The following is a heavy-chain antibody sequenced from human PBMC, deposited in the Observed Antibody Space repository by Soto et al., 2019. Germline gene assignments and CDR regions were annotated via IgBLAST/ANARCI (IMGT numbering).Heavy chain of an antibody. CDR2: ISGGIGST. CDR1: GFSFGTCA. D-gene: IGHD3-3*01. V-gene: IGHV3-23*01. CDR3: ATGNVDSMLEY. Sequence: GGSLRLSCVASGFSFGTCAMTWVRQVPGKGLEWVSTISGGIGSTFYADSAKGRFTISRDISKKMLFLHMNGLRGEDTGTYYCATGNVDSMLEYWGQGTQVTVSS. J-gene: IGHJ4*02.